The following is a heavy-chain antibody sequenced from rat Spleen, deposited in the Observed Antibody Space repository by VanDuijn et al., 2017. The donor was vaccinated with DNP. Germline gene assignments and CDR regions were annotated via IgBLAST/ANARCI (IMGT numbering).Heavy chain of an antibody. CDR1: GYTFTSNY. Sequence: QVQLQQSGAELAKPGSSVKISCKASGYTFTSNYIGWIKQTTGQGLVYIGYIHAGNGGTNYNEKFKGRATLTLDKSSRTAFMQLSSLTPDDSAVYYCARWGTFYWYFDFWGPGTMVTVSS. J-gene: IGHJ1*01. V-gene: IGHV1-43*01. D-gene: IGHD3-2*01. CDR3: ARWGTFYWYFDF. CDR2: IHAGNGGT.